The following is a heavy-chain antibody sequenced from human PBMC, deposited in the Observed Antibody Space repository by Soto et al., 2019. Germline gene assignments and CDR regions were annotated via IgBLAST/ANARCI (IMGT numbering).Heavy chain of an antibody. CDR1: GGSITSSSHY. CDR2: IYYDGNT. D-gene: IGHD6-6*01. CDR3: ARSSITPRLFMYAFDY. Sequence: SETLSLTCIVSGGSITSSSHYWGWIRQPPGKGLECIGNIYYDGNTYYNPSLKSRVTISLDTSKNQFSLRLNLVTAAATAVYYCARSSITPRLFMYAFDYWGQGALVTVSS. V-gene: IGHV4-39*01. J-gene: IGHJ4*02.